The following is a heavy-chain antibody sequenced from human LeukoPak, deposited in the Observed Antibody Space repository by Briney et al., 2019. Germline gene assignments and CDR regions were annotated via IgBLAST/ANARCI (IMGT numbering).Heavy chain of an antibody. Sequence: ASVKVSCKASGYTFTGYYMHWVRQAPGQGLEWMGWISAYNGNTNYAQKLQGRVTMTTDTSTGTAYMELRSLRSDDTAMYYCARKYSSSWFSTLFDFWGQGTLVTVSS. D-gene: IGHD6-13*01. CDR2: ISAYNGNT. V-gene: IGHV1-18*04. J-gene: IGHJ4*02. CDR3: ARKYSSSWFSTLFDF. CDR1: GYTFTGYY.